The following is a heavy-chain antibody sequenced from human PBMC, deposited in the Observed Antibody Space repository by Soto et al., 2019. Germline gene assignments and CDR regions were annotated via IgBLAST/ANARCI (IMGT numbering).Heavy chain of an antibody. J-gene: IGHJ6*02. CDR2: ITGSGGST. CDR3: AKDRGLGQGAMDV. CDR1: GFTFSSYA. Sequence: SCAASGFTFSSYAMSWFRQAPGKGLEWVSAITGSGGSTYYADTVKGRFTISRDNSKNTLYLQMNSLRAEDTAVYYCAKDRGLGQGAMDVWGPGTTVTVS. D-gene: IGHD7-27*01. V-gene: IGHV3-23*01.